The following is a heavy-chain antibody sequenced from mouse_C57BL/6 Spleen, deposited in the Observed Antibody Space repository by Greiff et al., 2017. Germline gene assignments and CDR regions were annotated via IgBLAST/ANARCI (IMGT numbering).Heavy chain of an antibody. V-gene: IGHV6-6*01. J-gene: IGHJ3*01. CDR3: TVTLYYYGSSWFAY. CDR2: IRNKANNHAT. D-gene: IGHD1-1*01. Sequence: EVQLVESGGGLVQPGGSMKLSCAASGFTFSDAWMDWVRQSPEKGLEWVAEIRNKANNHATYYAESVKGRFTISRDDSKSSVYLQMNSLRAEDTGIYYCTVTLYYYGSSWFAYWGQGTLVTVSA. CDR1: GFTFSDAW.